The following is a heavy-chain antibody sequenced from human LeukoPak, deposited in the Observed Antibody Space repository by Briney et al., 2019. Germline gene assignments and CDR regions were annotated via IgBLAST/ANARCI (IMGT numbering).Heavy chain of an antibody. Sequence: ASVKVSCKASGYTFTSYDLNWVRQATGQGLEWVGWMNPNTGQTGFAQNFQGRVTMTRDTSIGTAYMELSSLRFEDTAVYYCARASMVRGVTPNWFDPWGQGTLVTVSS. CDR2: MNPNTGQT. V-gene: IGHV1-8*01. D-gene: IGHD3-10*01. J-gene: IGHJ5*02. CDR1: GYTFTSYD. CDR3: ARASMVRGVTPNWFDP.